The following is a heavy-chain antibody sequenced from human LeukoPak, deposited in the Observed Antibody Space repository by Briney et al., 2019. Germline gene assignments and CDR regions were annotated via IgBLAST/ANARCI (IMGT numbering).Heavy chain of an antibody. CDR1: GVSIISSGFY. D-gene: IGHD4/OR15-4a*01. J-gene: IGHJ4*02. CDR2: VYYSGST. V-gene: IGHV4-31*03. CDR3: ARSVLRRNFDL. Sequence: PSETLSLTCTVSGVSIISSGFYWNWIRQHPGKGLEWIGYVYYSGSTSYNPSLKSRVTISVDTSKNQFSLKLSSVTAADTAVYYCARSVLRRNFDLWGQGTVVTVSS.